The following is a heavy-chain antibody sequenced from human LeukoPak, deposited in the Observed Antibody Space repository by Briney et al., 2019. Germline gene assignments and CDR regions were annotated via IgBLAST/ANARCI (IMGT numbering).Heavy chain of an antibody. J-gene: IGHJ4*02. CDR2: ISYDGSNK. V-gene: IGHV3-30-3*01. D-gene: IGHD3-9*01. Sequence: PGRSLRLSCAASGFTFSSYAMHWVRQAPGKGLEWVAVISYDGSNKYYADSVKGRFTISRDNSKNTLYLQMNSLRAEDTAVYYCAASFDWPHMAFDYWGQGTLVTVSS. CDR3: AASFDWPHMAFDY. CDR1: GFTFSSYA.